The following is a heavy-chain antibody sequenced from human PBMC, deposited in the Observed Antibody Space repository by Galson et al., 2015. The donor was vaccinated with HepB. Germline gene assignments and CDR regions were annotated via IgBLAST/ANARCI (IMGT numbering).Heavy chain of an antibody. D-gene: IGHD3-16*01. Sequence: SLRLSCAASGFTFSNAWMNWVRQAPGKGLEWVGRIKSKTDGGTTDYAAPVKGRFTISRDDSKNTLYLQMNSLKTEDTAVYYCASCASGRCYYYYMDVWGKGTTVTVSS. CDR2: IKSKTDGGTT. J-gene: IGHJ6*03. CDR1: GFTFSNAW. CDR3: ASCASGRCYYYYMDV. V-gene: IGHV3-15*07.